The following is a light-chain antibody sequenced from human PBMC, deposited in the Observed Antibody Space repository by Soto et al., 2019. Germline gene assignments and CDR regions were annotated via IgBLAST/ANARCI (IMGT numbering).Light chain of an antibody. J-gene: IGKJ3*01. CDR2: GAS. CDR1: QSVSSN. Sequence: EIVMTQSPATLSVSPGERATLSCRASQSVSSNLAWYQQKPGQAPRLLIYGASTRATGIPARFSGSGSGTDLTLTISSLQSEDFAVYYCQQYNNWPPVGFTFGPGTKVDIK. V-gene: IGKV3-15*01. CDR3: QQYNNWPPVGFT.